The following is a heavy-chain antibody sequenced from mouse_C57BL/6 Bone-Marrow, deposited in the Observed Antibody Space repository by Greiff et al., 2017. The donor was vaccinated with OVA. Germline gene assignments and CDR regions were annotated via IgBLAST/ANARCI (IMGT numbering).Heavy chain of an antibody. CDR2: IHPNSSST. J-gene: IGHJ2*01. D-gene: IGHD2-5*01. CDR1: GYTFTSYW. Sequence: QVQLQQPGAELVKPGASVKLSCKASGYTFTSYWMHWVKQRPGQGLEWIGMIHPNSSSTNYNEKFKSKATLTVDKTSSTAYMQLSSLTSEDSAVYSCVYSNYYFDYWGQGTTLTVSS. CDR3: VYSNYYFDY. V-gene: IGHV1-64*01.